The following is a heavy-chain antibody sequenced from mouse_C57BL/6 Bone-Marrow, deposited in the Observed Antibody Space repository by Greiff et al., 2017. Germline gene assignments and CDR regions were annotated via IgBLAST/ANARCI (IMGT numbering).Heavy chain of an antibody. CDR2: SRNKANDYTT. J-gene: IGHJ1*01. V-gene: IGHV7-1*02. Sequence: EVKLVESGGGLVQPGGSLRLSCATSGFTFSDFYMEWVRQPPGKRLEWIAASRNKANDYTTEYSASVKGRFIGSRDTSQSILYLQMNALGADDTAIYYCARDYYGSSYWYFDVWGAGTTVTVSS. CDR1: GFTFSDFY. D-gene: IGHD1-1*01. CDR3: ARDYYGSSYWYFDV.